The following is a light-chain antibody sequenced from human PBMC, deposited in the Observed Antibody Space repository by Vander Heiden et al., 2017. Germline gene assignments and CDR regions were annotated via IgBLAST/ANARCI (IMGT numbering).Light chain of an antibody. J-gene: IGLJ2*01. CDR3: SSYTTSTTVI. V-gene: IGLV2-14*03. CDR2: DVT. Sequence: QSALTQPASVSGSPGQSISISCTGTSSDVGGYNYVSWYQQHQDKAPKLMIYDVTNRPSEMSNRFSGSKSGNTASLTISGLQAEDEADYYCSSYTTSTTVIFGGGTKLTVL. CDR1: SSDVGGYNY.